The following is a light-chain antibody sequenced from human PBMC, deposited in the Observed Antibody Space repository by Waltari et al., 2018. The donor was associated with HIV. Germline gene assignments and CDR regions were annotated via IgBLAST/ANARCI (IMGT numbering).Light chain of an antibody. J-gene: IGLJ2*01. V-gene: IGLV3-1*01. Sequence: SYDLTQPPSVSVSPGQTASITCSGDKLGNKYACWYQQKPGQSPVVVIYQDNKRPSGIPERFSGSNAGNTATLTISGTQAMDEADYYCQAWDSGLVVFGGGTKLTV. CDR1: KLGNKY. CDR3: QAWDSGLVV. CDR2: QDN.